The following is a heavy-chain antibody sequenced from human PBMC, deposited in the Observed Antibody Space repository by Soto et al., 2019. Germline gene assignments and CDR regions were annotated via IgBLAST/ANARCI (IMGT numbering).Heavy chain of an antibody. V-gene: IGHV4-34*01. D-gene: IGHD3-16*02. CDR2: INHSGST. CDR3: AREGHYIWGSYRPNYYYMDV. Sequence: SETLSLTCAVYGGSFSGYYWSWVRQPPGKGLEWIGEINHSGSTNYNPSHKSRVTISVDTSKNQFSLKLSSETAADTAVYYFAREGHYIWGSYRPNYYYMDVWGKGTTVTVSS. J-gene: IGHJ6*03. CDR1: GGSFSGYY.